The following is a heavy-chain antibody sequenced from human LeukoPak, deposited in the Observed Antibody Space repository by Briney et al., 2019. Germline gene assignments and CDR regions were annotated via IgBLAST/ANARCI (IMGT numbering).Heavy chain of an antibody. D-gene: IGHD3-10*01. CDR2: IIPIFGTA. V-gene: IGHV1-69*06. Sequence: SVKVSCKASGGTFSSYAISWVRQAPGQGLEWMGGIIPIFGTANYAQKFQGRVTTTADKSTSTAYMELSSLRSEDTAVYYCARAIRGSKIASRYYFYYMDVWGKGTTVTVSS. J-gene: IGHJ6*03. CDR1: GGTFSSYA. CDR3: ARAIRGSKIASRYYFYYMDV.